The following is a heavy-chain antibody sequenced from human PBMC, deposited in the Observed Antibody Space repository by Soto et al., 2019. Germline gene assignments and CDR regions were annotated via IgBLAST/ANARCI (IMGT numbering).Heavy chain of an antibody. Sequence: QVQLVQSGAELKKPGSSVKVSCKASGGSFSNFGISWVRQAPGQGLEWMGGIVPVFGRPNYAQRFRGRLTSTADESTSTGYMELISLRSDDTAVYYCAREGSGYNFWGQGTQVPVSS. CDR3: AREGSGYNF. CDR2: IVPVFGRP. V-gene: IGHV1-69*01. CDR1: GGSFSNFG. J-gene: IGHJ4*02. D-gene: IGHD5-12*01.